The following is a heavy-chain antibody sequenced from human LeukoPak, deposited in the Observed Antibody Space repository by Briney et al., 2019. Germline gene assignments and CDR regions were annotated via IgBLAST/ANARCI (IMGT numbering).Heavy chain of an antibody. J-gene: IGHJ4*02. D-gene: IGHD2-2*01. Sequence: SVKVSCKASGGTFSSYAISWVRQAPGQGLEWMGGIISIFGTANYAQKFQGRVTITADKSTSTAYMELSSLRSEDTAVYYCASLGYCSSTSCSRGGGGFDYWGQGTLVTVSS. CDR1: GGTFSSYA. CDR2: IISIFGTA. CDR3: ASLGYCSSTSCSRGGGGFDY. V-gene: IGHV1-69*06.